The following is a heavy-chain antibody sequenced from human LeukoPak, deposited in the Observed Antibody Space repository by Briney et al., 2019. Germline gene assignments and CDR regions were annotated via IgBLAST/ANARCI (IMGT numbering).Heavy chain of an antibody. CDR1: GFIFSSYG. CDR2: ISYDGTDK. Sequence: GGSLRLSCAASGFIFSSYGMHWVRRAPGKGLEWAAVISYDGTDKDYADSVKGRFTISRDNSNNTLCLQMNSLRAEDTAVYYCAKDRNFEGGTTAGYFHLWGQGTLVTVSS. V-gene: IGHV3-30*18. D-gene: IGHD1-7*01. CDR3: AKDRNFEGGTTAGYFHL. J-gene: IGHJ1*01.